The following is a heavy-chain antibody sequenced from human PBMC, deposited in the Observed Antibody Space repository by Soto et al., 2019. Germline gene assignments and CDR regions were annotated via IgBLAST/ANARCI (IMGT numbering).Heavy chain of an antibody. CDR2: ISASGDNA. D-gene: IGHD1-7*01. Sequence: VGSLRLSCASSVFTFSSYAMSCVRHSPGKGLEWVSGISASGDNAYYADSVKGRFTISRDSSKKTLYLQMNSLRAEDTAVYYCAKDKTRTHGFGMEVWGQGTTVNVSS. CDR1: VFTFSSYA. CDR3: AKDKTRTHGFGMEV. J-gene: IGHJ6*01. V-gene: IGHV3-23*01.